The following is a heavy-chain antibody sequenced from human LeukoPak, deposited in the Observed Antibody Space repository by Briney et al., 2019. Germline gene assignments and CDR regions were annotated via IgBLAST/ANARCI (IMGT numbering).Heavy chain of an antibody. J-gene: IGHJ3*02. CDR3: ASLGYCSSTSCYGEDDAFDI. CDR1: GGTFSSYA. Sequence: SVKVSCKASGGTFSSYAISWVRQARGQGLGWMGGFILFFGTASYAQKFQGRVTITADESTSTAYMELSSLRSEDTAVYYCASLGYCSSTSCYGEDDAFDIWGQGTMVTVSS. D-gene: IGHD2-2*01. CDR2: FILFFGTA. V-gene: IGHV1-69*13.